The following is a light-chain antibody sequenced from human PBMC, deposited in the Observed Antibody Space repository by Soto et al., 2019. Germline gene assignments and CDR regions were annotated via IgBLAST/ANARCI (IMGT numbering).Light chain of an antibody. Sequence: EIVLTQSPGTLSLSPGERATFSCRASQSVSNNYLARYQQKPGQAPRLVIYGASNRATGIPDRFSASGSGTDFPLTISRLEPEDVAVYYCQQYISSPLTFGQGTKVEIK. V-gene: IGKV3-20*01. CDR1: QSVSNNY. CDR3: QQYISSPLT. CDR2: GAS. J-gene: IGKJ1*01.